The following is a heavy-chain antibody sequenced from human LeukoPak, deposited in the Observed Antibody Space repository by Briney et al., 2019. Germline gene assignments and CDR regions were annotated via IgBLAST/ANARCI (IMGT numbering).Heavy chain of an antibody. V-gene: IGHV3-33*01. CDR1: GFTFSSYG. D-gene: IGHD3-9*01. CDR2: IWYDGSNK. CDR3: ARDANYEILTGYDY. J-gene: IGHJ4*02. Sequence: GGSLRLSCAASGFTFSSYGMHWIRQAPGKGLEWVAVIWYDGSNKYYADSVKGRFTISRDNSKNTLYLQMNSLRAEDTAVYYCARDANYEILTGYDYWGQGTLVTVSS.